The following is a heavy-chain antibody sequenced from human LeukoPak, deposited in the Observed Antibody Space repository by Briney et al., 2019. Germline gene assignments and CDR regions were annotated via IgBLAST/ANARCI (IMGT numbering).Heavy chain of an antibody. CDR2: IYYSGST. J-gene: IGHJ4*02. Sequence: SETLSLTCTVSGCSFSSYYWSWIRQPPGKGLEWIGYIYYSGSTNYSPSLKSRVTISVDTSKNQFSLKLSSVTAADTAVYYCARDDYGDWDFDYWGQGNLVTVSS. V-gene: IGHV4-59*01. CDR3: ARDDYGDWDFDY. CDR1: GCSFSSYY. D-gene: IGHD4-17*01.